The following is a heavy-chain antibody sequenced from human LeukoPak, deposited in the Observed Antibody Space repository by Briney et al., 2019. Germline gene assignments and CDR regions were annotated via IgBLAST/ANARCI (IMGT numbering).Heavy chain of an antibody. CDR3: ARVGKSGWDFDH. J-gene: IGHJ4*02. D-gene: IGHD6-19*01. V-gene: IGHV3-7*01. Sequence: PGGSLRLSCEASGFTVSSFEINWVRQAPGKGLEWVANINEGGNLKYYVDSVKGRFTISRDNTKNSLYLQMNSLRADDTAVYYCARVGKSGWDFDHWGQGTLVTVSS. CDR1: GFTVSSFE. CDR2: INEGGNLK.